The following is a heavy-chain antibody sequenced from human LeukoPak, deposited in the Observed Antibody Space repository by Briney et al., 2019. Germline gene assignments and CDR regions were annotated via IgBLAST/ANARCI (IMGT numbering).Heavy chain of an antibody. D-gene: IGHD6-13*01. Sequence: ASVKVSCKASGGTFSSYAISWVRQAPGQGLEWMGWISAYNGNTNYAQKLQGRVTMTTDTSTSTAYMELRSLRSDDTAVYYCARDEGAAAGYYGMDVWGQGTTVTVSS. CDR3: ARDEGAAAGYYGMDV. J-gene: IGHJ6*02. CDR2: ISAYNGNT. V-gene: IGHV1-18*01. CDR1: GGTFSSYA.